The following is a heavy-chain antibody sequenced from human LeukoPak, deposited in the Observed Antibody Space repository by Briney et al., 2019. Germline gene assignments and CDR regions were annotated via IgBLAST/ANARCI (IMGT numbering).Heavy chain of an antibody. CDR2: ISAYNGNT. D-gene: IGHD4-23*01. Sequence: ASVKVSCKASGYTFTSYGISWVRQAPGQGVEWMGWISAYNGNTNYAQKLQGRVTMTTDTSTSTAYMELRSLRSDDTAVYCCARERMVTPSDYWGQGTLVTVSS. CDR1: GYTFTSYG. CDR3: ARERMVTPSDY. V-gene: IGHV1-18*01. J-gene: IGHJ4*02.